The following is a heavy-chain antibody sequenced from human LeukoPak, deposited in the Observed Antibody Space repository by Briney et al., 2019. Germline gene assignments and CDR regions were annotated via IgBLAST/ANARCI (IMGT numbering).Heavy chain of an antibody. CDR3: ARVGIAGAYFDY. V-gene: IGHV4-34*01. Sequence: SETLSLTCAVYGGSFSGYYWSWIRQPPGKGLEWIGEINHSGSTNYNPSLKSRVTISVDTSKNQFSLKLSSVTAADTAVYYCARVGIAGAYFDYWGQGTLVTVSS. CDR2: INHSGST. J-gene: IGHJ4*02. CDR1: GGSFSGYY. D-gene: IGHD1-26*01.